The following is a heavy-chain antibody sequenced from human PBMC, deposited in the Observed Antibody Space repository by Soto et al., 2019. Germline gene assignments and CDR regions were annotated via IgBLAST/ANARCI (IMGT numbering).Heavy chain of an antibody. D-gene: IGHD2-21*02. CDR2: ISYDGSNK. V-gene: IGHV3-30*18. J-gene: IGHJ6*02. CDR3: AKDRGKTVTARVGMDV. Sequence: QVQLVESGGGVVQPGRSLRLSCAASGFTFSSYGMHWVRQAPGKGLEWVAVISYDGSNKYYADSVKGRFTISRDNSKNTLYLQMNSLRAEDTAVYYCAKDRGKTVTARVGMDVWGQGTTVTVSS. CDR1: GFTFSSYG.